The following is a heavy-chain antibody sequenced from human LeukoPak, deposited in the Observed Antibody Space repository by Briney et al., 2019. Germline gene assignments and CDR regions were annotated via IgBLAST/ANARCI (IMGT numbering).Heavy chain of an antibody. Sequence: GASVKVSCKASGYTFTDYYMHWVRQAPGQGLEWMGWIIPNSGGTTYAQKFQGRVTMTRDTSISTASMELSSLRSDDTAVYYCARVAHSHSGSYYGYWGQGTLVTVSS. CDR3: ARVAHSHSGSYYGY. D-gene: IGHD3-10*01. CDR1: GYTFTDYY. V-gene: IGHV1-2*02. CDR2: IIPNSGGT. J-gene: IGHJ4*02.